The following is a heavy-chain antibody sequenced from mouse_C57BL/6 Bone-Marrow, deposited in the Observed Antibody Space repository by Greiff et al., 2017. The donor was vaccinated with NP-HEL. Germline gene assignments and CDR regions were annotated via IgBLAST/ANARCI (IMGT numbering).Heavy chain of an antibody. CDR3: ARWDYGSRGFAY. Sequence: QVQLKQSGPELVKPGASVKISCKASGYAFSSSWMNWVKQRPGKGLEWIGRIYPGDGDTNYNGKFKGKATLTADKSSSTAYMQLSSLTSEDSAVYVCARWDYGSRGFAYWGQGTLVTVSA. CDR1: GYAFSSSW. V-gene: IGHV1-82*01. CDR2: IYPGDGDT. J-gene: IGHJ3*01. D-gene: IGHD1-1*01.